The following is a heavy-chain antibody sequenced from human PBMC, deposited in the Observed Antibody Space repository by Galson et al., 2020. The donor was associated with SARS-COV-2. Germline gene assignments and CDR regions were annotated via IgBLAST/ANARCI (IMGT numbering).Heavy chain of an antibody. CDR2: ISDDGTNT. CDR1: GFTFSNFA. J-gene: IGHJ4*02. Sequence: LKISCAASGFTFSNFAMHWVRQAPGKGLEWVAVISDDGTNTYYRDSVKGRFSISRDNSKNTLYLQMNSLRVEDTAVYHCAKSLWFGEILSPFDYWGQGAQATVSS. D-gene: IGHD3-10*01. CDR3: AKSLWFGEILSPFDY. V-gene: IGHV3-30*18.